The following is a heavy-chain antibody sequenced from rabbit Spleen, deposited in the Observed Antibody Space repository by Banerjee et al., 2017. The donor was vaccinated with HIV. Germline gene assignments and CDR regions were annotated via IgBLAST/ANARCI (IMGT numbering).Heavy chain of an antibody. CDR1: GVSFSGSSY. J-gene: IGHJ3*01. CDR2: IEGGSSGFT. CDR3: ARDLDGVIGWNFGW. V-gene: IGHV1S40*01. Sequence: QSLEESGGDLVKPGASLTLTCIASGVSFSGSSYMCWVRQAPGKGLEWIACIEGGSSGFTYFASWAKGRFTISKTSSTTVTLQMTSLTAADTATYFCARDLDGVIGWNFGWWGQGTLVTVS. D-gene: IGHD4-1*01.